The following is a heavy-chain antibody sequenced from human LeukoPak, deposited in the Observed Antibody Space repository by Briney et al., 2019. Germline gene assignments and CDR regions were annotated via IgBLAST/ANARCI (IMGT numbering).Heavy chain of an antibody. V-gene: IGHV4-59*01. CDR1: GGSISGYY. CDR3: ARGAIYYFDY. Sequence: SETLSLTCTVSGGSISGYYWSWIRQPPGKGLEWIGYMYYSGSSNNNPSLKSRVTTSIDESKNQFSLNLTSVTAADTAVYYCARGAIYYFDYWGQGTLAAVSS. CDR2: MYYSGSS. J-gene: IGHJ4*02.